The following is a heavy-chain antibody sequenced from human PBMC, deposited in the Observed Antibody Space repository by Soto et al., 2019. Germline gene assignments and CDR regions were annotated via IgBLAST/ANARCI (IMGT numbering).Heavy chain of an antibody. J-gene: IGHJ6*03. CDR2: ISSNGVGT. CDR1: GFTLSGYA. V-gene: IGHV3-64*01. Sequence: PWGSLRLSCAASGFTLSGYAMDWVRQAPGKGLEYVSSISSNGVGTYYANSVQGRFTISRDNSKNTVYLQMGSLRPEDMAVYYCARRARPDFYYMDVWGKGTTVTVSS. D-gene: IGHD6-6*01. CDR3: ARRARPDFYYMDV.